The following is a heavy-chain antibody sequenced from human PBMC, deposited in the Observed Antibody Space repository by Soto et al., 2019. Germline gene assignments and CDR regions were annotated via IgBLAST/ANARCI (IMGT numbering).Heavy chain of an antibody. CDR2: ISYDGSNK. J-gene: IGHJ5*02. Sequence: PGGSLRLSCAASGFTFSSYGMHWVRQAPGKGLEWVAVISYDGSNKYYADSVKGRFTTSRDNSKNTLYLQMNSLRAEDTAVYYCAKFNYYDSSGLMAWGRGTLVTVSS. CDR1: GFTFSSYG. D-gene: IGHD3-22*01. CDR3: AKFNYYDSSGLMA. V-gene: IGHV3-30*18.